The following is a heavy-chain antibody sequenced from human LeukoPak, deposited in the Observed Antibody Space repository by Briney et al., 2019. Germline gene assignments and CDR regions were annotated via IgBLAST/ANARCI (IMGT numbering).Heavy chain of an antibody. CDR1: GYTFTYHY. CDR2: INPSNGDT. CDR3: ARDLDYYDSSGSGWFDP. V-gene: IGHV1-46*01. Sequence: ASVKVSCKASGYTFTYHYIHLVRQAPGQGLEWMGIINPSNGDTNYAQRFQGRVTMTRDTSTSTVYMELSSLDSEDTAVYYCARDLDYYDSSGSGWFDPWGQGTLVTVSS. D-gene: IGHD3-22*01. J-gene: IGHJ5*02.